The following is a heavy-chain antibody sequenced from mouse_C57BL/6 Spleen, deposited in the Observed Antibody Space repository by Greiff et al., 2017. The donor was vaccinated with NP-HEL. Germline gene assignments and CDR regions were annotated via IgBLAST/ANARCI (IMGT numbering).Heavy chain of an antibody. D-gene: IGHD1-1*01. CDR3: AREDFTTVVATGYFDV. J-gene: IGHJ1*03. CDR2: ISDGGSYT. CDR1: GFTFSSYA. V-gene: IGHV5-4*01. Sequence: VQLKESGGGLVKPGGSLKLSCAASGFTFSSYAMSWVRQTPEKRLEWVATISDGGSYTYYPDNVKGRFTISRDNAKNNLYLQMSHLKSEDTAMYYCAREDFTTVVATGYFDVWGTGTTVTVSS.